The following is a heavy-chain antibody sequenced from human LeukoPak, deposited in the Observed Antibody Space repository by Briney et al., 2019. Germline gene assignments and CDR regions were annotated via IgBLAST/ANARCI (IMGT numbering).Heavy chain of an antibody. Sequence: GASVKVSCKASGYTFTSYGISWVRQAPGQGLEWMGRIIPILGIANYAQKFQGRVTITADKSTSTVYMELSSLRSEDTAVYYCARDTLAWVAVAGMDVWGQGTTVTVSS. CDR2: IIPILGIA. CDR3: ARDTLAWVAVAGMDV. J-gene: IGHJ6*02. CDR1: GYTFTSYG. D-gene: IGHD6-19*01. V-gene: IGHV1-69*04.